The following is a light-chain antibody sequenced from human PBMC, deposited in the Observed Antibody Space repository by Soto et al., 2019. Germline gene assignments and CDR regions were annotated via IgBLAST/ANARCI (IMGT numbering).Light chain of an antibody. J-gene: IGKJ1*01. CDR2: GTS. CDR3: QQYDSSPPTT. V-gene: IGKV3-20*01. Sequence: EIVLTQSPGTLSLSQRERATLSCRASQSVSSSYLAWYQQKPGQAPRLLIYGTSNRATDIPDRFSGSGSGTDFTLTVSRLEPEDSAVYYCQQYDSSPPTTFGQGTKVDIK. CDR1: QSVSSSY.